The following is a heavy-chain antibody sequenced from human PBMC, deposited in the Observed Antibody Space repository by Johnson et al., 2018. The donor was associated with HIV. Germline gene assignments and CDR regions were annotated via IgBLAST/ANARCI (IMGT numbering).Heavy chain of an antibody. J-gene: IGHJ3*02. V-gene: IGHV3-7*05. CDR1: GFIFSNYW. Sequence: VQLVESGGGLVQPGGSLRLSCAASGFIFSNYWMSWVRQAPGRGLEWLANIKEDGSEDYYVDSLKGRFTISRDNARNSLYLQMDSLRPGDSAGYYCARDGVYSSPHDAFDIWGQGTMVTVSP. D-gene: IGHD6-13*01. CDR3: ARDGVYSSPHDAFDI. CDR2: IKEDGSED.